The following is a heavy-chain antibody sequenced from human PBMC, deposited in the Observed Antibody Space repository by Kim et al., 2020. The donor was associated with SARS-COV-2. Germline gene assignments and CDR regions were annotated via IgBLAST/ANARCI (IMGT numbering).Heavy chain of an antibody. V-gene: IGHV3-30*18. CDR3: AKGQRGVSPTQFDP. CDR2: ISYDGSNK. Sequence: GGSLRLSCAASGFTFSSYGMHWVRQAPGKGLEWVAVISYDGSNKYYADSVKGRFTISRDNSKNTLYLQMNSLRAEDTAVYYCAKGQRGVSPTQFDPWGQGTLVTVSS. D-gene: IGHD3-10*01. J-gene: IGHJ5*02. CDR1: GFTFSSYG.